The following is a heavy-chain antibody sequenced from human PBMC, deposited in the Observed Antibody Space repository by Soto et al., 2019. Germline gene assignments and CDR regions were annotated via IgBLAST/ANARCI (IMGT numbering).Heavy chain of an antibody. V-gene: IGHV1-24*01. CDR3: ATGMTTVVPPNY. J-gene: IGHJ4*02. CDR1: GYTLTELS. Sequence: ASVKVSCKVSGYTLTELSMHWVRQAPGKGLEWMGGFDPEDGETIYAQKFQGRVTMTEDTSTDTAYMELSSLRSEDTAVYYCATGMTTVVPPNYWGQGTLVTVSS. CDR2: FDPEDGET. D-gene: IGHD4-17*01.